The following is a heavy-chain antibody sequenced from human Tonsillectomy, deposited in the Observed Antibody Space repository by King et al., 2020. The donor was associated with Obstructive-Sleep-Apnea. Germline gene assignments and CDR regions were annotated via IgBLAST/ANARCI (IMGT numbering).Heavy chain of an antibody. J-gene: IGHJ4*02. Sequence: VQLQQWGAGLLKPSETLSLTCAVSGGSFSGAYWSWIRQPPGKGLEWIGEITHRGSTHYNPSLRSRLIISVDTSTNQFSLKLSSITAADTAVYYCAISYYDILTGEYFDYWDQGTLVTVSS. D-gene: IGHD3-9*01. CDR1: GGSFSGAY. CDR2: ITHRGST. CDR3: AISYYDILTGEYFDY. V-gene: IGHV4-34*01.